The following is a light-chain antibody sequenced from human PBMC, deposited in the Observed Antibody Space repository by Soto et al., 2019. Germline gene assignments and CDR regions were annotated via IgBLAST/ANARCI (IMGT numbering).Light chain of an antibody. CDR2: GAS. CDR1: QNINNY. J-gene: IGKJ3*01. Sequence: DIQLTQSPPSLSASVGDRVTIACRASQNINNYLNWYQQKPGKAPKLLIYGASTLQTGDPSRFSGSGSGTDFTLTITGLQPEDFATYYCQESYSTPLFAFGPGTRLDFK. CDR3: QESYSTPLFA. V-gene: IGKV1-39*01.